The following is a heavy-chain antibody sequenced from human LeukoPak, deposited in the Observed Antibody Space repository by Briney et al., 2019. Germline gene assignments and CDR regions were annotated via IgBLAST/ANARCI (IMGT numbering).Heavy chain of an antibody. CDR3: TTANSDCSGGSCYDY. D-gene: IGHD2-15*01. CDR2: IKSKTDGGTT. CDR1: EFTFRNYW. J-gene: IGHJ4*02. V-gene: IGHV3-15*01. Sequence: GGSLRLLCAPSEFTFRNYWTNWVRQAPGKGLEWVGRIKSKTDGGTTDYAAPVKGRFTISRDDSKNTLYLQMNSLKTEDTAVYYCTTANSDCSGGSCYDYWGQGTLVTVSS.